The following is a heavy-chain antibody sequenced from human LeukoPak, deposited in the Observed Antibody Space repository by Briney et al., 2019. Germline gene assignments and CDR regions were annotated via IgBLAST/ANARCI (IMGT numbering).Heavy chain of an antibody. Sequence: GRSLRLSCAASGFTFSSYGMHWVRQAPGKGLEWLAVLSYDGSNKYYADSVKGRFTVSRDNSKNTLYLQMNSLRAEDTAVYYCAKLTYNWNDKGAFDYWGQGTLVTVSS. CDR2: LSYDGSNK. J-gene: IGHJ4*02. V-gene: IGHV3-30*18. CDR3: AKLTYNWNDKGAFDY. CDR1: GFTFSSYG. D-gene: IGHD1-20*01.